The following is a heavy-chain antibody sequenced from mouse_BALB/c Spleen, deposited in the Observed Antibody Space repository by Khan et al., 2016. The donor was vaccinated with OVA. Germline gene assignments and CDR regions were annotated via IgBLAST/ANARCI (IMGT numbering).Heavy chain of an antibody. CDR1: GYTFTSYY. CDR2: FNPGNGGT. CDR3: TRSGYGGFAY. Sequence: QVQLQQPGAELVKPGASVKLSCKASGYTFTSYYLYWVKQRPGQGLEWIGGFNPGNGGTNFNEKFKNRATLTIDKSSSTAYMQLSSLTSEDSAVYYCTRSGYGGFAYWGQGTLVTVSA. V-gene: IGHV1S81*02. J-gene: IGHJ3*01. D-gene: IGHD3-1*01.